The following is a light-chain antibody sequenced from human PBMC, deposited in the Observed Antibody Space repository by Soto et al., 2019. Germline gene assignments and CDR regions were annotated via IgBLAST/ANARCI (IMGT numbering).Light chain of an antibody. CDR3: QQYGSSPYT. V-gene: IGKV3-20*01. CDR2: GAS. CDR1: HSISSTY. Sequence: EIVLTQSPGTLSLSPGERATLSCRASHSISSTYLAWYQQKPGQAPRLLIYGASSRATGIPDRFSGSGSGTDFTLTISRLEPEDFAVYYWQQYGSSPYTFGQGTKLEIK. J-gene: IGKJ2*01.